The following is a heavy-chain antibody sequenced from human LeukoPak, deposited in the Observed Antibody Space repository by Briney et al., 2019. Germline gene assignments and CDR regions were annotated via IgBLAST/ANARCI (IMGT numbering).Heavy chain of an antibody. CDR1: GGSISSGGYY. Sequence: PSETLSLTCTVSGGSISSGGYYWSWIRQHPGKGLEWIGYIYYSGSTYYNPSLKSRVIISVDTSKNQLSLKLSSVTAADTAVYYCAREGYNRLDYWGQGTLVTVSS. CDR2: IYYSGST. CDR3: AREGYNRLDY. V-gene: IGHV4-31*03. D-gene: IGHD5-24*01. J-gene: IGHJ4*02.